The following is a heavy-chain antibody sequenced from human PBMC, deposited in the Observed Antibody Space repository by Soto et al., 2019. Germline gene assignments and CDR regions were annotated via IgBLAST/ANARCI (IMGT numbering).Heavy chain of an antibody. CDR2: ISYDGSNK. Sequence: GGSLRLSCAASGFTFSSYAMHWVRQAPGKGLEWVAVISYDGSNKYYADSVKGRFTISRDNSKNTLYLQMNSLRAEDTAVYYCAREDYGALYFDYWGQGTLVTVSS. CDR1: GFTFSSYA. J-gene: IGHJ4*02. CDR3: AREDYGALYFDY. V-gene: IGHV3-30-3*01. D-gene: IGHD4-17*01.